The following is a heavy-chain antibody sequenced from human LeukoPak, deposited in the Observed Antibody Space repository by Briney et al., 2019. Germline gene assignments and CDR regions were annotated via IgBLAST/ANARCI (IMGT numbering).Heavy chain of an antibody. V-gene: IGHV3-30-3*01. CDR3: ARDDTFDY. J-gene: IGHJ4*02. Sequence: GGSLRLSCAASGFSFSSYALHWVRQAPGKGLGWVAVISYDGSNKYYADSVKGRFTISRDNSKTTLSLQMNSLRAEDTAVYYCARDDTFDYWGQGTLVTVSS. CDR2: ISYDGSNK. D-gene: IGHD3-9*01. CDR1: GFSFSSYA.